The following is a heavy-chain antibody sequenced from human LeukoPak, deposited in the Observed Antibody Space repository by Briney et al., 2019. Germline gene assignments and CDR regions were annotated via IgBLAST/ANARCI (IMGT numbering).Heavy chain of an antibody. J-gene: IGHJ6*03. CDR1: GFTFSSYT. CDR3: ARFAAGGSYYYYMDV. CDR2: IGTSSTTI. D-gene: IGHD6-25*01. V-gene: IGHV3-48*01. Sequence: QSGGSLRLSCAASGFTFSSYTMNWVRQPPGKGLEWVSNIGTSSTTIYYADSVEGRFTISRDNAKNSLYLQMNSLRADDTAVYYCARFAAGGSYYYYMDVWGKGTTVTVSS.